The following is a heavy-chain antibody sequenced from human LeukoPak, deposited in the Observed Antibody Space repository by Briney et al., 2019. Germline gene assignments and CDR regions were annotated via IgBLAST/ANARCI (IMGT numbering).Heavy chain of an antibody. V-gene: IGHV1-2*02. CDR3: AREGYDSSGVDY. D-gene: IGHD3-22*01. J-gene: IGHJ4*02. CDR1: GGTFSSYA. CDR2: INPNSGGT. Sequence: ASVKVSCKASGGTFSSYAISWVRQAPGQGLEWMGWINPNSGGTNYAQKFQGRVTMTRDTSISTAYMELSRLRSDDTAVYYCAREGYDSSGVDYWGQGTLVTVSS.